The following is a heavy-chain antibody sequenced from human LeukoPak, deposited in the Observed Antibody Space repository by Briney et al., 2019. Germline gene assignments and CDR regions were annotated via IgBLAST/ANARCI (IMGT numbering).Heavy chain of an antibody. V-gene: IGHV3-53*01. J-gene: IGHJ4*02. CDR3: ARGGTSTSCYPDY. Sequence: PGGSLTLSCAVSGFSISTNYMSWVRQAPGKGLEWLCIVYSGGTTSYADSVRGRFTLSRDISKNTVSLQMNDLRVADTAVYYCARGGTSTSCYPDYWGQGTLVTVSS. CDR2: VYSGGTT. CDR1: GFSISTNY. D-gene: IGHD2-2*01.